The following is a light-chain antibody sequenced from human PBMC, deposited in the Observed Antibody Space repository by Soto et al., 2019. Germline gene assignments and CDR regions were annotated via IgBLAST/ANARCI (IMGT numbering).Light chain of an antibody. CDR3: QQTNSFPLT. CDR1: KGISSW. Sequence: DIQMTPSPSSVSASVGDRVTITCRASKGISSWLAWYQQKPGQAPKLLIYAASSLQSGVPSRFSGSGSGTDFTLTISSLQPEDFATYYCQQTNSFPLTFGGGTKVEIK. J-gene: IGKJ4*01. V-gene: IGKV1-12*01. CDR2: AAS.